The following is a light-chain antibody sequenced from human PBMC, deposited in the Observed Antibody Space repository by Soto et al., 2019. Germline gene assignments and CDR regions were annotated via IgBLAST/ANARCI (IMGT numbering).Light chain of an antibody. Sequence: EILMTQSPATLSVSPGERATLSCRASQSVSSNLAWYQQKPGQAPRLLIYGASTRATGIPDRFSGSGSGTDFTLTINRLEPEDFAVYYCQQYGSSPRLTFGGGTKVDIK. CDR1: QSVSSN. V-gene: IGKV3-20*01. J-gene: IGKJ4*01. CDR2: GAS. CDR3: QQYGSSPRLT.